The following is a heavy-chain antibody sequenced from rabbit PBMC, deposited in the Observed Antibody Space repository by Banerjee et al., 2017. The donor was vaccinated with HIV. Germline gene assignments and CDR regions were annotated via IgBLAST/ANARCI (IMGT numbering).Heavy chain of an antibody. V-gene: IGHV1S45*01. CDR2: IYTGSSGST. D-gene: IGHD4-1*01. CDR1: GFSFNSRYY. Sequence: QEQLVESGGGLVQPEGSLTLTCTASGFSFNSRYYMCWVRQAPGKGLEWIGCIYTGSSGSTYYASWAKGRFTISKTSSTAVTLQMTSLTSADTATYFCARGVNSDWGDLWGPGTLVTVS. J-gene: IGHJ4*01. CDR3: ARGVNSDWGDL.